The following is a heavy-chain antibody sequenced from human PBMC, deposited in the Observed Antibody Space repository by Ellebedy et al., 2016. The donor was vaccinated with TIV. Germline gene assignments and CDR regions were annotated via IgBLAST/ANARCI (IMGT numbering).Heavy chain of an antibody. D-gene: IGHD5-12*01. CDR3: ARGEYSGYAPPGY. CDR2: IWHDVSDE. CDR1: GFTFSSYA. Sequence: GGSLRLSCAASGFTFSSYAMHWVRQAPGKGLEWVALIWHDVSDEDYADSVKGRFTISRDNSKKTLNLQMNSLRAEDTAVYYCARGEYSGYAPPGYWGQGSLVTVSS. V-gene: IGHV3-33*01. J-gene: IGHJ4*02.